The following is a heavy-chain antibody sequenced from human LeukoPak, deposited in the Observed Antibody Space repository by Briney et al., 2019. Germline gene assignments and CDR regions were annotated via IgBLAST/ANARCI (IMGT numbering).Heavy chain of an antibody. Sequence: ASVKVSCKVSGYTLTELSMHWVRQAPGKGLEWMGGFDPEDGETIYAQKFQGRVTMTEDTSTDTAYMELSSLRPEDTAVYYCAAYYYGSGSRYYFDYWGQGTLVTVSS. D-gene: IGHD3-10*01. J-gene: IGHJ4*02. V-gene: IGHV1-24*01. CDR1: GYTLTELS. CDR2: FDPEDGET. CDR3: AAYYYGSGSRYYFDY.